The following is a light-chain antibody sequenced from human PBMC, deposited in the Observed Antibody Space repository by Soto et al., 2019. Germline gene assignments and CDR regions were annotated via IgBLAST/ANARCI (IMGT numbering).Light chain of an antibody. V-gene: IGKV1-5*03. CDR3: QQYNSSPWT. CDR1: QSISSW. J-gene: IGKJ1*01. Sequence: DIQMTQSPSTLSASVGDRVTITCRASQSISSWLAWYQQKPGKAPKLLLYKASSLESGVPSRFSCSGSGTEFTLTINNLQPDDFATYYCQQYNSSPWTFGQGTKVEIK. CDR2: KAS.